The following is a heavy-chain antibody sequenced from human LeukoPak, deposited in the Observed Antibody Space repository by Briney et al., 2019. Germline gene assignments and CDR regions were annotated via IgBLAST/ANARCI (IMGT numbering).Heavy chain of an antibody. V-gene: IGHV4-34*01. D-gene: IGHD2-15*01. J-gene: IGHJ4*02. Sequence: PSETLSLTCAVYGGSFSGYYWSWIRQPPGNGLEWIGEINHSGSTNYNPSLKSRVTISVDTSKNQFSLKLSSVTAADTAVYYCARGGRDIVVVVAATASPFDYWGQGTLVTVSS. CDR2: INHSGST. CDR1: GGSFSGYY. CDR3: ARGGRDIVVVVAATASPFDY.